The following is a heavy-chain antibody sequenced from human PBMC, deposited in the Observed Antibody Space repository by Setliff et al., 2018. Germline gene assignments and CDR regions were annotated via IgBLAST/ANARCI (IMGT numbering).Heavy chain of an antibody. V-gene: IGHV1-3*01. Sequence: ASVKVSCKASGYIFTYYAIHWVRQAPGQRLEWMGWINAGNGNTKYSQKFQGRVTITRDTSASTAYMELSSLRSEDTAVYYCARGRHPPWSGYPYYYMDVWGKGTTVTVSS. CDR1: GYIFTYYA. D-gene: IGHD3-3*01. CDR2: INAGNGNT. J-gene: IGHJ6*03. CDR3: ARGRHPPWSGYPYYYMDV.